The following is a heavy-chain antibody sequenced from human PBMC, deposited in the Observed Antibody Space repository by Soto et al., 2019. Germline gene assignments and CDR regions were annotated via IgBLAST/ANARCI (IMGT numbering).Heavy chain of an antibody. D-gene: IGHD2-15*01. CDR1: GVSISSCGYY. CDR2: IYYSGRT. Sequence: SETLALSCTVSGVSISSCGYYCGWIRQHPGKGLEWIGKIYYSGRTYYNPSLKSRLLMSVDTSKNHFSLNLKSVTAAETEMYLCASVVGGDAEYDFDDGGQGVLVT. J-gene: IGHJ4*02. CDR3: ASVVGGDAEYDFDD. V-gene: IGHV4-31*03.